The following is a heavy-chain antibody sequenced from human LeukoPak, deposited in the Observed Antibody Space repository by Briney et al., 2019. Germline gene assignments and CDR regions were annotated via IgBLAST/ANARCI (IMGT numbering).Heavy chain of an antibody. V-gene: IGHV3-33*01. CDR3: ASIAVAGTFDY. J-gene: IGHJ4*02. CDR2: IWYDGSNK. CDR1: GFTFSSYG. Sequence: GGSLRLSCAASGFTFSSYGMHWVRQAPGKGLEWVAVIWYDGSNKYCADSVKGRFTISRDNSKNTLYLQMNSLRAEDTAVYYCASIAVAGTFDYWGQGTLVTVSS. D-gene: IGHD6-19*01.